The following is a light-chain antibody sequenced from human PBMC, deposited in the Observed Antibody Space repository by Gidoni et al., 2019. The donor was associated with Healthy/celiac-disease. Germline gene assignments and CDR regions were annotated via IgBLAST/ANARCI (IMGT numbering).Light chain of an antibody. Sequence: QSALTQPASVSGTLGHQITIPCTGTSSDVGGYNYVSWHQRPPGKAPGGMIYDVSNRPSGFSSHFSGSESGNTASLTISELKAEDEADYYCSSYTDRGTVVFGGGTKLTVL. CDR3: SSYTDRGTVV. CDR2: DVS. J-gene: IGLJ2*01. CDR1: SSDVGGYNY. V-gene: IGLV2-14*03.